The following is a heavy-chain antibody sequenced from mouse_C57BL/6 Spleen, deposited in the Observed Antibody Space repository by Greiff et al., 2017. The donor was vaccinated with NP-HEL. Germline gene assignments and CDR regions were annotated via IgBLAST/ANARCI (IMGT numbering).Heavy chain of an antibody. CDR3: ARFGVKYDYDGYFDV. CDR2: IDPNSGGT. V-gene: IGHV1-72*01. D-gene: IGHD2-4*01. Sequence: QVQLKQPGAELVKPGASVKLSCKASGYTFTSYWMHWVKQRPGRGLEWIGRIDPNSGGTKYNEKFKSKATLTVDKPSSTAYMQLSSLTSEDSAVYYCARFGVKYDYDGYFDVWGTGTTVTVSS. J-gene: IGHJ1*03. CDR1: GYTFTSYW.